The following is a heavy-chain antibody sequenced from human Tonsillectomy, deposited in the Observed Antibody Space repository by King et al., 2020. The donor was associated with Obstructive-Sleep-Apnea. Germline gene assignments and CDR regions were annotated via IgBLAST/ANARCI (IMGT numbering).Heavy chain of an antibody. Sequence: QLQESGSGLVKPSQTLSLTCAVSGGSISSGSYSWSWIRQPPGKGLEWIGYIYHSGNTYYNPSLKSRVTISVDRSKNQFSLKLSSVTAADTAVYYCAGYWGAVAMGSYYFDYWGQGTLVTVSS. D-gene: IGHD1-26*01. V-gene: IGHV4-30-2*01. CDR1: GGSISSGSYS. CDR2: IYHSGNT. CDR3: AGYWGAVAMGSYYFDY. J-gene: IGHJ4*02.